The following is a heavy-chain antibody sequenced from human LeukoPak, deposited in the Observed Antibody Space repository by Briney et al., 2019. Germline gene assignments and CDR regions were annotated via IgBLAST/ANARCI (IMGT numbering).Heavy chain of an antibody. CDR1: GYTFTSYG. V-gene: IGHV1-2*02. CDR2: INPKSSGT. D-gene: IGHD6-19*01. CDR3: ARASTVAGNHRPFDY. J-gene: IGHJ4*02. Sequence: ASVKVSCKASGYTFTSYGISWVRQAPGQDFEWVGWINPKSSGTEYAQKFQGRVTMTRDPSLSTAYMELIRLRSDDTAVFYCARASTVAGNHRPFDYWGQGTLVTVSS.